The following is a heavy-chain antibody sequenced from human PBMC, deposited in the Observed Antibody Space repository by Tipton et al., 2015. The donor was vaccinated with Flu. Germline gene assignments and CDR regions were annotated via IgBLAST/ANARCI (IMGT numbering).Heavy chain of an antibody. CDR2: TYTSGST. CDR1: GGSISSYY. J-gene: IGHJ3*02. V-gene: IGHV4-4*07. D-gene: IGHD3-22*01. Sequence: LRLSCTVSGGSISSYYWSWIRQPAGKGLEWIGRTYTSGSTNYNPSLKSRVTMSVDTSKNQFSLKLSSVTAADTAVYYCARDRQITMIGRDAFDIWGQGTMVTVSS. CDR3: ARDRQITMIGRDAFDI.